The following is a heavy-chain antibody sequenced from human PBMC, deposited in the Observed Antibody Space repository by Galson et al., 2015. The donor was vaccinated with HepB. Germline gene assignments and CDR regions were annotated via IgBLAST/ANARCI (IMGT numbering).Heavy chain of an antibody. D-gene: IGHD5-24*01. J-gene: IGHJ6*02. CDR2: ISYDGSNK. CDR1: GFTFSSYG. V-gene: IGHV3-30*18. CDR3: AKVRWLQSAYYYGMDV. Sequence: SLRLSCAASGFTFSSYGMHWIRQAPGKGLEWVAVISYDGSNKYYADSVKGRFTISRDNSKNTLYLQMNSLRAEDTAVYYCAKVRWLQSAYYYGMDVWGQGTTVTVSS.